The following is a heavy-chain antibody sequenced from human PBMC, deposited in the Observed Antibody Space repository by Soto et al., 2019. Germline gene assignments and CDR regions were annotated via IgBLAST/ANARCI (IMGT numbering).Heavy chain of an antibody. CDR1: GFTFSSYG. J-gene: IGHJ3*02. CDR3: ANFNYYDSSGYYSNAFDI. D-gene: IGHD3-22*01. Sequence: QVQLVESGGGVVQPGRSLRLSCAASGFTFSSYGMHWVRQAPGKGLEWVAVISYDGSNKYYADSVKGRFTISRDNSKNTLYLHMNSLRAEDTAVYYCANFNYYDSSGYYSNAFDIWGQGTMVTVSS. V-gene: IGHV3-30*18. CDR2: ISYDGSNK.